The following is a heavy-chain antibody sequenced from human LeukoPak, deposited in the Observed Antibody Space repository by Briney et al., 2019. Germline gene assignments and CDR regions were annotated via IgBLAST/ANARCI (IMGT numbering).Heavy chain of an antibody. J-gene: IGHJ4*02. CDR2: IDQDGSAK. CDR1: EFTFSNYW. CDR3: ARAAATGTVDY. Sequence: GGSLRLSCAASEFTFSNYWMSWVRQAPGKGLEWVANIDQDGSAKYYVDSMKGRFTISRDNVKNSLYLQMNSLRAEDTAVYYCARAAATGTVDYWGQGTLVTVSS. D-gene: IGHD1-1*01. V-gene: IGHV3-7*01.